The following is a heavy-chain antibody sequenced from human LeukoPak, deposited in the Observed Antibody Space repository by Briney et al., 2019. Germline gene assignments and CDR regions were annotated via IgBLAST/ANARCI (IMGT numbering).Heavy chain of an antibody. CDR3: ARDVRIVAPGGGYYYYGMDV. D-gene: IGHD2-8*02. J-gene: IGHJ6*02. CDR1: GFTFSNYG. Sequence: GGSLRHSCAASGFTFSNYGMNWVRQAPGKGLDWVAYISSSSTTIYYADSVKGRFTISRDNARNSLYLQMNSLRGEDTAMYYCARDVRIVAPGGGYYYYGMDVWGQGTTVTVSS. CDR2: ISSSSTTI. V-gene: IGHV3-48*01.